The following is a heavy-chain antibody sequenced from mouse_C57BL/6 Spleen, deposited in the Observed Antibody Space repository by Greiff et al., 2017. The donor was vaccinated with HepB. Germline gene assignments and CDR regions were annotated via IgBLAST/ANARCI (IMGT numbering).Heavy chain of an antibody. Sequence: EVQVVESGGGLVKPGGSLKLSCAASGFTFSSYAMSWVRQTPEKRLEWVATISDGGSYTYYPDNVKGRFTISRDNAKNNLYLQMSHLKSEDTAMYYCARERDYYDKAMDYWGQGTSVTVSS. J-gene: IGHJ4*01. D-gene: IGHD1-1*01. V-gene: IGHV5-4*01. CDR1: GFTFSSYA. CDR3: ARERDYYDKAMDY. CDR2: ISDGGSYT.